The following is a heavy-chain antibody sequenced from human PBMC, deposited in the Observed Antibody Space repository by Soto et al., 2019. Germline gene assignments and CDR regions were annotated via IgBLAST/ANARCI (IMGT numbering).Heavy chain of an antibody. J-gene: IGHJ4*02. Sequence: EVQLLESGGGLVQPGGSLRLSCAASGFTFSDYAMTWVRQAPGKGLEWISVIGGGDSNTYYADSVRGRFTISRDNSRNTLYLQRNSLRGDDTAVYYCARDRGAGDWGQGTLVTVSS. CDR1: GFTFSDYA. CDR3: ARDRGAGD. D-gene: IGHD6-19*01. CDR2: IGGGDSNT. V-gene: IGHV3-23*01.